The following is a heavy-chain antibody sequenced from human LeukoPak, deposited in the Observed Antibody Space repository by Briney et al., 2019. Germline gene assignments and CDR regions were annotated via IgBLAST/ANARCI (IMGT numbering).Heavy chain of an antibody. J-gene: IGHJ4*02. CDR2: ISDRSNYI. V-gene: IGHV3-21*01. Sequence: GGSLRLSCAASGFTFTNHGMHWVRQAPGKGLEWVSHISDRSNYILYTDSVKGRFTISRDNAKNSLYLQMNSLRAEDTAVYYCARGIVSPGKRYCSGTSCYRGKYLDNWGQGTLVTVSS. D-gene: IGHD2-2*02. CDR1: GFTFTNHG. CDR3: ARGIVSPGKRYCSGTSCYRGKYLDN.